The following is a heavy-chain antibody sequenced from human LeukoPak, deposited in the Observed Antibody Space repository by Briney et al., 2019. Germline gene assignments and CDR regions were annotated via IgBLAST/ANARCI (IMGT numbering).Heavy chain of an antibody. V-gene: IGHV3-23*01. CDR1: GFTFSSYG. Sequence: GGSLRLSCAASGFTFSSYGMSWVRQAPGKGLEWVSAISATGGTTYYADSVKGRFTISRDNSKNTLYLQMNSLRAEDTAIYYCAKNGDRGAYCSGGSCYPYYCYYIDVWGKGTTVTISS. CDR2: ISATGGTT. D-gene: IGHD2-15*01. CDR3: AKNGDRGAYCSGGSCYPYYCYYIDV. J-gene: IGHJ6*03.